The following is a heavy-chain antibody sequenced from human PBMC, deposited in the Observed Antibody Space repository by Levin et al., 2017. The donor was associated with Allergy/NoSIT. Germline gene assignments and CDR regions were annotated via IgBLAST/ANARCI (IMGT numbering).Heavy chain of an antibody. Sequence: GESLKISCAASGFTFSSYSMNWVRQAPGKGLEWVSYISSSSSTIYYADSVKGRFTISRDNAKNSLYLQMNSLRAEDTAVYYCAREGLPYDYGMDVWGQGTTVTVSS. J-gene: IGHJ6*02. V-gene: IGHV3-48*01. CDR2: ISSSSSTI. D-gene: IGHD2-15*01. CDR3: AREGLPYDYGMDV. CDR1: GFTFSSYS.